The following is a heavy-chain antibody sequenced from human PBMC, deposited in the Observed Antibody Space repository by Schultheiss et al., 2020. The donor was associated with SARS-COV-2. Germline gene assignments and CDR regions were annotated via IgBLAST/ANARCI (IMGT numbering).Heavy chain of an antibody. Sequence: GGSLRLSCAASGFTFSSYAMSWVRQAPGKGLEWVSAISGSGGSTSYADSVKGRFTISRDNAKNTLYLQMNSLRAEDTAVYYCARGIAAAGRSWFDPWGQGTLVTVSS. J-gene: IGHJ5*02. CDR2: ISGSGGST. CDR3: ARGIAAAGRSWFDP. D-gene: IGHD6-13*01. CDR1: GFTFSSYA. V-gene: IGHV3-23*01.